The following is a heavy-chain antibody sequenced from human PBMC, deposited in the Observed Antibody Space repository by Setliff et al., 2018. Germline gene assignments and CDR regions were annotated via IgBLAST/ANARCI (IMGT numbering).Heavy chain of an antibody. J-gene: IGHJ6*03. V-gene: IGHV4-4*07. Sequence: LSLTFTVSCCSILLSYWSWIRQPAGKGLYFLFHLSLFGSANYNPSLKSRVTMSIDTSKNQFSLKLNSVTAADMAVYYCAREQWLDPPGYYYMDVWAKGTTVTVSS. D-gene: IGHD6-19*01. CDR2: LSLFGSA. CDR3: AREQWLDPPGYYYMDV. CDR1: CCSILLSY.